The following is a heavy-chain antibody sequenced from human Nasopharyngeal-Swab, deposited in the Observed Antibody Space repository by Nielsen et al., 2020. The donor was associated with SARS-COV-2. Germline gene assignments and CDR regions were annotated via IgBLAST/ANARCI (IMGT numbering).Heavy chain of an antibody. CDR2: ISSSGSTI. CDR1: GFTFSDYY. CDR3: ARDRHGYDILTGYRRANNWFDP. V-gene: IGHV3-11*04. D-gene: IGHD3-9*01. Sequence: GESLKISCAASGFTFSDYYMSWIRQAPGKGLEWVSYISSSGSTIYYADSVKGRFTISRDNAKNSLYLQMNSLRAEDTAVYYCARDRHGYDILTGYRRANNWFDPWGQGNLVTVSS. J-gene: IGHJ5*02.